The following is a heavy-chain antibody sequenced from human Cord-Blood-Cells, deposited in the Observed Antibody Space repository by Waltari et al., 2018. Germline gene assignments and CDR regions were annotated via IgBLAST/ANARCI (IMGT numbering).Heavy chain of an antibody. CDR3: ARDSGNWYFDL. D-gene: IGHD1-26*01. J-gene: IGHJ2*01. CDR1: GGSVSSGSYY. Sequence: QVQLQESGPGLVKPSETLSLTCTVSGGSVSSGSYYWSWIRQPPGKGLEWIGYIYYSGSTNYNPSLKVRVTISVDTSKNQFSLKLSSVTAADTAVYYCARDSGNWYFDLWGRGTLVTVSS. CDR2: IYYSGST. V-gene: IGHV4-61*01.